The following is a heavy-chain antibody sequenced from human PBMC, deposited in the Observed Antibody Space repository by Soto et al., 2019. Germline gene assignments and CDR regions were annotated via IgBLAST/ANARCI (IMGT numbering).Heavy chain of an antibody. CDR3: AKILTTADYYWYGMDV. D-gene: IGHD2-21*02. Sequence: GGSLRLSCAASGFTFTTYHMVWVRQAPGKGLESVSSISASGDRAYYADSVKGRFTISGDNSKNMLYLQMNSLRAEDTAVYYCAKILTTADYYWYGMDVWGQGAAVTVSS. J-gene: IGHJ6*02. CDR2: ISASGDRA. V-gene: IGHV3-23*01. CDR1: GFTFTTYH.